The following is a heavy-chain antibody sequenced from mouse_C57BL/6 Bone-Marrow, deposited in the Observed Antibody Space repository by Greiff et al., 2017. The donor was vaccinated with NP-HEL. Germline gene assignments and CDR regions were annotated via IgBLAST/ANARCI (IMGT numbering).Heavy chain of an antibody. Sequence: EVKVVESGGGLVQSGRSLRLSCATSGFTFSDFYMEWVRQAPGKGLEWIAASRNKANDYTTEYSASVKGRFIVSRDTSQSILYLQMNALRAEDTAIYYCARDRGYDYDEGYFDVWGTGTTVTVSS. V-gene: IGHV7-1*01. CDR1: GFTFSDFY. D-gene: IGHD2-4*01. CDR2: SRNKANDYTT. J-gene: IGHJ1*03. CDR3: ARDRGYDYDEGYFDV.